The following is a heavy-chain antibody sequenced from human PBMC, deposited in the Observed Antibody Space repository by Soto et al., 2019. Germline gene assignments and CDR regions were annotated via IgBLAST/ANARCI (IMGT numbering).Heavy chain of an antibody. CDR3: AKDYEEVVVAAGFDP. CDR2: ISGSGGST. Sequence: RLLESGGGLIQPGGSRRLSCSASGFNFCSYAMSWVRHAPGKGLEWVSGISGSGGSTYYADAVQGRFTISRDNSKNILYLQMNSMRAEDTAVYYCAKDYEEVVVAAGFDPWGQGTLVTVSS. CDR1: GFNFCSYA. D-gene: IGHD2-15*01. J-gene: IGHJ5*02. V-gene: IGHV3-23*01.